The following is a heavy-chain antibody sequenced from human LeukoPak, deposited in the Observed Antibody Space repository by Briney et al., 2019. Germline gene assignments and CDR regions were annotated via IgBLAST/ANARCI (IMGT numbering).Heavy chain of an antibody. CDR1: GFTFCSYA. CDR2: ISYDGSNK. J-gene: IGHJ6*02. CDR3: ASSGYSSSWYAAGMDV. Sequence: GGSLRLSCAASGFTFCSYATHWVRQAPGKGREWVTVISYDGSNKYYADSVKGRLTIARHNSKDTMYLKMNRVGAEDTAVYYCASSGYSSSWYAAGMDVWGQGTTVTVSS. V-gene: IGHV3-30*04. D-gene: IGHD6-13*01.